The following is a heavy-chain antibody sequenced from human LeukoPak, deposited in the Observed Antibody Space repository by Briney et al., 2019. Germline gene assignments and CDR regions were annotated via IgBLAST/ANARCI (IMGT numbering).Heavy chain of an antibody. D-gene: IGHD2-2*01. CDR1: GFTFTNYA. V-gene: IGHV3-23*01. J-gene: IGHJ4*02. Sequence: GGSLRLSCEASGFTFTNYAMNWVRQAPGGGLEWGSDVSYTGDTTYYADSVKGRFTISRDNMKNMLYLQMNSLRAEDTAVYYCAKALSAYAPLDYWGQETLVTVSS. CDR2: VSYTGDTT. CDR3: AKALSAYAPLDY.